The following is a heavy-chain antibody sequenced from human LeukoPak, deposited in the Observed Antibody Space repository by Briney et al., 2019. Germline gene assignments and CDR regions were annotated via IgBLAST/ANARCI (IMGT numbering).Heavy chain of an antibody. CDR2: IFYSGST. D-gene: IGHD3-22*01. Sequence: GSLRLSCVASGFAFSSHGMNWVRQPPGKALEWIGNIFYSGSTYYSPSLKSRVTISLDTSRNQFSLKLNSVTAADTAVYYCAKSNGYGLIDIWGQGTMVTVSS. J-gene: IGHJ3*02. CDR3: AKSNGYGLIDI. CDR1: GFAFSSHG. V-gene: IGHV4-59*11.